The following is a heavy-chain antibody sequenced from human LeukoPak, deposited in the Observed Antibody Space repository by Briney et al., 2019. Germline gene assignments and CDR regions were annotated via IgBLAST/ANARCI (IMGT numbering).Heavy chain of an antibody. CDR1: GFTFSSYE. V-gene: IGHV3-48*03. D-gene: IGHD3-10*01. CDR2: ISSSGSTI. CDR3: ARVGITMVRGVIITPYYYYYYMDV. J-gene: IGHJ6*03. Sequence: PGGSLRLSCAASGFTFSSYEMNWVRQAPGKGLEWVSYISSSGSTIYYADSVKGRFTISRDNAKNSLYLQMNSLRAEDTAVYYCARVGITMVRGVIITPYYYYYYMDVWGKGTTVTVSS.